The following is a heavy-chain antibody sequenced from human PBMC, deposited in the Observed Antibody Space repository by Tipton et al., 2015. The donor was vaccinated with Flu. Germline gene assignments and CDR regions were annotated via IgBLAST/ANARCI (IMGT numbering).Heavy chain of an antibody. V-gene: IGHV4-59*11. CDR2: IYYTGPT. CDR3: ARSTSGYNYAITYFDS. Sequence: TLSLTCTVSGGSIINHYWGWIRQSPGKGLEWIGHIYYTGPTNYNPSLKSRVTISVDTSKNQFSLRLSSVTAADTALYYCARSTSGYNYAITYFDSGGQGTLVTVSS. D-gene: IGHD5-18*01. J-gene: IGHJ4*02. CDR1: GGSIINHY.